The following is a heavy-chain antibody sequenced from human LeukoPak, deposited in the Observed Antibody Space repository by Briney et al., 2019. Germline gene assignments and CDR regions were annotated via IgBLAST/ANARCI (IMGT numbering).Heavy chain of an antibody. D-gene: IGHD1-26*01. CDR2: FDPEDGET. J-gene: IGHJ6*02. CDR3: ATGPLIGGKSGFFYYYYGMDV. V-gene: IGHV1-24*01. Sequence: ASVKVSCKVSGYTLTELFMHWVRQAPGKGLEWMGGFDPEDGETIYAQKFQGRVTMTEDTSTDTAYMELSSLRSEDTAVYYCATGPLIGGKSGFFYYYYGMDVWGQGTTVTVSS. CDR1: GYTLTELF.